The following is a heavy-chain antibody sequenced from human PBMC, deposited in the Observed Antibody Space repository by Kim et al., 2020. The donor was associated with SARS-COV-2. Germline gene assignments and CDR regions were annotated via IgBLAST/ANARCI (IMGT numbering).Heavy chain of an antibody. D-gene: IGHD4-17*01. V-gene: IGHV3-53*01. J-gene: IGHJ6*02. Sequence: RFTISRDNSKNTLYLQMNSLRAEDTAVYYCARDSDYGDYLHPYYYYGMDVWGQGTTVTVSS. CDR3: ARDSDYGDYLHPYYYYGMDV.